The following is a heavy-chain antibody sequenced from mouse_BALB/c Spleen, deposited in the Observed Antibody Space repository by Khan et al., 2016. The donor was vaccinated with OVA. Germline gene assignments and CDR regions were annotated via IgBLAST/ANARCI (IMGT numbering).Heavy chain of an antibody. CDR1: GYTFTRYY. CDR2: INPSNGGT. Sequence: QVPLKESGTELVKPGASVKLSCQTSGYTFTRYYMYWVKQRPGQGLEWIGEINPSNGGTNFTEKFKRKATLTVDQLSSTAYMQLSSLTSEDSAVYYCTRNDYYGSSHRYFDVWGGGTTVTVAA. V-gene: IGHV1-53*01. J-gene: IGHJ1*01. D-gene: IGHD1-1*01. CDR3: TRNDYYGSSHRYFDV.